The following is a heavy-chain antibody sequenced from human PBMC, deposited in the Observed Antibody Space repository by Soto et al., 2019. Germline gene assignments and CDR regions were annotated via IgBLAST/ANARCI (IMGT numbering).Heavy chain of an antibody. CDR3: ARDHSSCWGGDFDY. CDR1: GFTFSNYA. D-gene: IGHD6-19*01. Sequence: QPGGSLRLSCAASGFTFSNYAMHWVRQAPGKGLEWVAVISYDGRNKYYADSVKGRFTISRDNSKNTLSLQMNSLRAEDTAVYYCARDHSSCWGGDFDYWGQGALVTVSS. V-gene: IGHV3-30*04. CDR2: ISYDGRNK. J-gene: IGHJ4*02.